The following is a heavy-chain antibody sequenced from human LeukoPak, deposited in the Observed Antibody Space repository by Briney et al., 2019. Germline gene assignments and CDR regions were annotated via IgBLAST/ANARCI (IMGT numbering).Heavy chain of an antibody. D-gene: IGHD5-18*01. CDR3: ARGIRDTAMVILDY. CDR1: GGSISSYY. V-gene: IGHV4-59*01. J-gene: IGHJ4*02. CDR2: IYYSGST. Sequence: SETLSLTCTASGGSISSYYWSWIRQPPGKGLEWIGYIYYSGSTNYNPSLKSRVTISVDTSKNQFSLKLSSVTAADTAVYYCARGIRDTAMVILDYWGQGTLVTVSS.